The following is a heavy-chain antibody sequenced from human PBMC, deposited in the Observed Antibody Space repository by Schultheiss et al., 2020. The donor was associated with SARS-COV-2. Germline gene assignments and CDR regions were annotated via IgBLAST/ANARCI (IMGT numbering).Heavy chain of an antibody. V-gene: IGHV4-34*01. D-gene: IGHD6-6*01. CDR1: GGSFSGYY. Sequence: SETLSLTCAVYGGSFSGYYWSWIRQPPGKGLEWIGEINHSGSTNYNPSLKSRVTISVDKSKNQFSLKLSSVTAADTAVYYCARDGPSPGLAARVPVDYWGQGTLVTVSS. CDR3: ARDGPSPGLAARVPVDY. J-gene: IGHJ4*02. CDR2: INHSGST.